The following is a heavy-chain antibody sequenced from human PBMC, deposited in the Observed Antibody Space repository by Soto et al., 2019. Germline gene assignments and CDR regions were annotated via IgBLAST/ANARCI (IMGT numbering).Heavy chain of an antibody. J-gene: IGHJ4*02. CDR1: GGSISSSSYY. V-gene: IGHV4-39*01. D-gene: IGHD6-13*01. CDR3: ARHLRYRGIAAAGTYYFDY. Sequence: QLQLQESGPGLVKPSETLSLTCTVSGGSISSSSYYWGWIRQPPGKGLEWIGSIYYSGSTYYNPSLKSRVTISVDTSKNQFSLKLSSVTAADTAVYYCARHLRYRGIAAAGTYYFDYWGQGTLVTVSS. CDR2: IYYSGST.